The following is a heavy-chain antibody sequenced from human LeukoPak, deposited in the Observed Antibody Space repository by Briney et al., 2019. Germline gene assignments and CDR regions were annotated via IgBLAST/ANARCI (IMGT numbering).Heavy chain of an antibody. CDR3: ARETLRSQKDIDY. Sequence: GESLKISCKGSGYSFSNYWIGWVRQMPGKGLEWMGRISPGDSDTRYVASFQGLVTISADKSISTAYLQWSSLKASDTAMYYCARETLRSQKDIDYWGQGTLVTVSS. CDR1: GYSFSNYW. J-gene: IGHJ4*02. V-gene: IGHV5-51*01. CDR2: ISPGDSDT. D-gene: IGHD5-12*01.